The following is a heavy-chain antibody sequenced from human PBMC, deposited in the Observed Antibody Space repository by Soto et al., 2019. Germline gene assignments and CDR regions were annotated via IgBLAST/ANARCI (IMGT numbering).Heavy chain of an antibody. D-gene: IGHD2-15*01. Sequence: GGSLRLSCAASGFTFSSYAMSWVRQAPGKGLEWVSTISSSGGSTHYADSVKGRFTISRDNSKTTLYLQMNSLRAEDTAVYYCANFSGGNAANPYKLAPWGKGTLVPASS. J-gene: IGHJ5*02. CDR3: ANFSGGNAANPYKLAP. V-gene: IGHV3-23*01. CDR1: GFTFSSYA. CDR2: ISSSGGST.